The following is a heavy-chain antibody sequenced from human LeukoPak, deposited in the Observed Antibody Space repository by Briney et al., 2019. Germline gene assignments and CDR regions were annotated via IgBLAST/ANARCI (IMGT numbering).Heavy chain of an antibody. CDR3: ARERAVQGYCSGGSCYINDY. J-gene: IGHJ4*02. CDR2: INPNSGGT. V-gene: IGHV1-2*06. D-gene: IGHD2-15*01. Sequence: GASVKVSCKASGYTFTGYYMHWVRQAPGQGLEWMGRINPNSGGTNYAQKFQGRVTMTRDTSISTAYMELSRLRSDDTAVYYCARERAVQGYCSGGSCYINDYWGQGTLATVSS. CDR1: GYTFTGYY.